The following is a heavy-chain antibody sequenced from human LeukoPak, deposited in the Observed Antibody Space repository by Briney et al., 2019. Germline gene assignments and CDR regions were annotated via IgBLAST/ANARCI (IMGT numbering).Heavy chain of an antibody. CDR2: IKQDGSEK. CDR3: ARDAYRDKRLTVSGVRVPYYMDV. Sequence: GGSLRLSCAASRFTFTSYWMTWVRQAPGRGLEWVANIKQDGSEKYYVDSVKGRFTISRDNAKSSLYLQMNSLRAEDTAVYYCARDAYRDKRLTVSGVRVPYYMDVWGKGTTVTVSS. V-gene: IGHV3-7*01. J-gene: IGHJ6*03. D-gene: IGHD3-3*01. CDR1: RFTFTSYW.